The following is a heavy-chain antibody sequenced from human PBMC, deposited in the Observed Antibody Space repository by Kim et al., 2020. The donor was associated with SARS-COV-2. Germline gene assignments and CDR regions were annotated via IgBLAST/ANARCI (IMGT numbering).Heavy chain of an antibody. CDR1: GGSFSGYY. V-gene: IGHV4-34*01. Sequence: SETLSLTCAVYGGSFSGYYWSWIRQPPGKGLEWIGEINHSGSTNYNPSLKSRVTISVDTSKNQFSLKLSSVTAADTAVYYCARGYYGGYRGFDYWGQGTLVTVSS. J-gene: IGHJ4*02. CDR2: INHSGST. CDR3: ARGYYGGYRGFDY. D-gene: IGHD5-12*01.